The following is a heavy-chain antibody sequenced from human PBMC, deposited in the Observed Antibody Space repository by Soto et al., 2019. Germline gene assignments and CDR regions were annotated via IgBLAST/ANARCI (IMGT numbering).Heavy chain of an antibody. D-gene: IGHD2-15*01. CDR3: ASLGVVVAARPFDY. CDR1: GGTFSSYT. CDR2: IIPILGIA. V-gene: IGHV1-69*02. Sequence: QVQLVQSGAEVKKPGSSVKVSCKASGGTFSSYTISWVRQAPGQGLEWMGRIIPILGIANYAQKFQGRVTITADKSTSKAYMELSSLRSEDTAVYYCASLGVVVAARPFDYWGQGTLVPVSS. J-gene: IGHJ4*02.